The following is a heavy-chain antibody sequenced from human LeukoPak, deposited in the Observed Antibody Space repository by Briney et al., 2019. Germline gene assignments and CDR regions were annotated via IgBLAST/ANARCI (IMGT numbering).Heavy chain of an antibody. D-gene: IGHD2-2*01. CDR1: GFTFSSYG. CDR3: ARGSQIVVVPAAMNY. Sequence: GGSLRLSCAASGFTFSSYGMHWVRQAPGKGLEWVAVIWYDGSNKYYADSVKGRFTISRDNSKNTLYLQMNSLRAEDTAVYYCARGSQIVVVPAAMNYWGQGTLVTVSS. V-gene: IGHV3-33*01. J-gene: IGHJ4*02. CDR2: IWYDGSNK.